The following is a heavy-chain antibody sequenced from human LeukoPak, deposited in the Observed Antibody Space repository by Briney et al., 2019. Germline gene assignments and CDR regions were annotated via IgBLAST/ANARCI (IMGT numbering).Heavy chain of an antibody. Sequence: GASVKVSCKASGYTFTSYGISWVRQAPGQGLEWMGWISAYNGNTNYAQKLQGRVTMTTDTSTSTAYMELRSLRSDDTAVYYCARAIQYNWNRSDSWFDPWGQGTLVTVSS. D-gene: IGHD1/OR15-1a*01. V-gene: IGHV1-18*01. CDR3: ARAIQYNWNRSDSWFDP. CDR2: ISAYNGNT. CDR1: GYTFTSYG. J-gene: IGHJ5*02.